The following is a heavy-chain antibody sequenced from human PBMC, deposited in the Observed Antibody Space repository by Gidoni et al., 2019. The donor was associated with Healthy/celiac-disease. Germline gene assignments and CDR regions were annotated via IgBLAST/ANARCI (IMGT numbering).Heavy chain of an antibody. CDR3: ARDQDDYGDYVKWFDP. V-gene: IGHV3-21*01. CDR2: ISSSSSYI. D-gene: IGHD4-17*01. CDR1: GFTFSSYR. Sequence: EVQLVESGGGLVKPGGSLGLSCAASGFTFSSYRMNWVRQAPGKGLEWVSSISSSSSYIYYADSVKGRFTISRDNAKNSLYLQMNSLRAEDTAVYYCARDQDDYGDYVKWFDPWGQGTLVTVSS. J-gene: IGHJ5*02.